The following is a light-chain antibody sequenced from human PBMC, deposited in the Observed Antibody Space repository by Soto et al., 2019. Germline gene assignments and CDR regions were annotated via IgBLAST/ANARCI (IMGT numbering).Light chain of an antibody. V-gene: IGKV4-1*01. J-gene: IGKJ4*01. CDR2: WAS. Sequence: DIVMTQSPDSLAVSLGGRATINCKSSQSVLYSSNNKNYLAWYQQKPGQSPKLLIYWASTRESGVPDRFSGSGSGTDFTLTISSLQAEDVAVYFCQQYYTTPFTFGGGTKVEIK. CDR3: QQYYTTPFT. CDR1: QSVLYSSNNKNY.